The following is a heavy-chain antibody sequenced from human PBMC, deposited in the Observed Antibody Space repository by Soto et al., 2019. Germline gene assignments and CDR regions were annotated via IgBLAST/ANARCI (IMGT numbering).Heavy chain of an antibody. CDR3: ARGVAADFWSGYSAYYFDY. D-gene: IGHD3-3*01. CDR2: IYYSGST. V-gene: IGHV4-59*01. CDR1: GGSISSYY. J-gene: IGHJ4*02. Sequence: QVQLQESGPGLVKPSETLSLTCTVSGGSISSYYWSWIRQPPGKGLEWIGYIYYSGSTNYNPSLKSRVTISVDTSKNQFSLKLSSVTAADTAVYYCARGVAADFWSGYSAYYFDYWGQGTLVTVSS.